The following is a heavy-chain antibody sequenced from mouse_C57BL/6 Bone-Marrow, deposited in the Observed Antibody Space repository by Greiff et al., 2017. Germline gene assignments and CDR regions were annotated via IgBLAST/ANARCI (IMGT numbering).Heavy chain of an antibody. CDR3: TRSLIYYATNY. CDR1: GFNIKDYY. CDR2: IDPEDGET. J-gene: IGHJ2*01. V-gene: IGHV14-2*01. D-gene: IGHD1-1*01. Sequence: VQLQQSGAELVKPGASVKLSCTASGFNIKDYYIHWVKQRPEQGLEWIGRIDPEDGETKYAPKFQDKATITADTSSNTAYLQLSSLTSEDTAVYYYTRSLIYYATNYWGQGTTLTVSS.